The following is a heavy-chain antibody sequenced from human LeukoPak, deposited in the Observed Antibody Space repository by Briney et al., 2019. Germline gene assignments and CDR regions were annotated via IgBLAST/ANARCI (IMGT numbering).Heavy chain of an antibody. CDR3: ARDSSGWTYYLDY. Sequence: GGSLRLSCAASGFTFSTYTMNWVRQAPGKGLEWVSSISSSSGYIYYADSVKGRFTISRDNAKNSLYLQMNSLRSEDTAVYYCARDSSGWTYYLDYWGRGTLVTVSS. D-gene: IGHD6-19*01. CDR1: GFTFSTYT. CDR2: ISSSSGYI. V-gene: IGHV3-21*01. J-gene: IGHJ4*02.